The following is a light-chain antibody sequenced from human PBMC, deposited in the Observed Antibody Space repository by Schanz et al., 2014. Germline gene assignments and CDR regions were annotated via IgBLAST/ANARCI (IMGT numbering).Light chain of an antibody. V-gene: IGKV3-20*01. CDR1: QSVTSNY. CDR3: QQYGSSRT. J-gene: IGKJ3*01. Sequence: EVVLTQSPDTLSLSPGERATLSCRASQSVTSNYLGWYQQKPGQAPRLLISGASNRATGIPDRFSGSGSGTDFTLTISRLEPEDFAVYYCQQYGSSRTFGPGTTVDIK. CDR2: GAS.